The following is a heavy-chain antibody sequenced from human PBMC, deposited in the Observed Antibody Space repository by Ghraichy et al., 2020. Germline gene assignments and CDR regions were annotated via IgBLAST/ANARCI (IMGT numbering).Heavy chain of an antibody. D-gene: IGHD1-1*01. CDR2: ISSSSSYI. J-gene: IGHJ5*02. CDR3: ARDPTQTTRFDP. V-gene: IGHV3-21*01. Sequence: GESLNISCAASGFTFSTYSMNWVRQTPGKGLEWVSSISSSSSYIYYADSVKGRFTISRDNAKNSVYPQMNSLRAEDTAVYYCARDPTQTTRFDPWGQGTLVTVSS. CDR1: GFTFSTYS.